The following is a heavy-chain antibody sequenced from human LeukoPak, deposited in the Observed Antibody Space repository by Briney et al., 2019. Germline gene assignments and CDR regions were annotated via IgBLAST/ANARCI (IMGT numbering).Heavy chain of an antibody. D-gene: IGHD1-20*01. CDR1: GFTISSYA. CDR2: ISYDGSNK. J-gene: IGHJ5*02. CDR3: ARGAFYNWNDGWFDP. V-gene: IGHV3-30-3*01. Sequence: GGSLRLSCAASGFTISSYAMHWVRQAPGKGLEWVAVISYDGSNKYYADSVKGRFTISRDNSKNTLYLQMNSLRAEDTAVYYCARGAFYNWNDGWFDPWGQGTLVTVSS.